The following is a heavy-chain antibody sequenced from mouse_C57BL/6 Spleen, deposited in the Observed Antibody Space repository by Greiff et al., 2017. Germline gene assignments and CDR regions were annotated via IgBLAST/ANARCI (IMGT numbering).Heavy chain of an antibody. V-gene: IGHV1-64*01. CDR2: IHPNSGST. Sequence: QVQLQQSGAELVKPGASVKLSCKASGYTFTSYWMHWVKQRPGQGLEWIGMIHPNSGSTNYNEKFKSKATLTVDKSSNTAYLQLSSLTSEDSAVDYCAREGYYGTSPFAYWGQGTLVTVSA. CDR1: GYTFTSYW. CDR3: AREGYYGTSPFAY. J-gene: IGHJ3*01. D-gene: IGHD1-1*01.